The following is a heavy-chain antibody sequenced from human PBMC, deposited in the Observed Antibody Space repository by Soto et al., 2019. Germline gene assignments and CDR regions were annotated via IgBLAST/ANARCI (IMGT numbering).Heavy chain of an antibody. V-gene: IGHV3-72*01. CDR3: ARVMWSGTNCGNFDS. CDR2: IRKKADSYST. J-gene: IGHJ4*02. CDR1: GFTFSDHY. D-gene: IGHD3-3*01. Sequence: EVQLVESGGGLVQPGGSLRLSCAASGFTFSDHYMDWVRQAPGKGLEWVGRIRKKADSYSTEYAASVRGRFTISRDDSRNSLYLQMTLLKAEDTGVYYCARVMWSGTNCGNFDSWGQGALFTFSS.